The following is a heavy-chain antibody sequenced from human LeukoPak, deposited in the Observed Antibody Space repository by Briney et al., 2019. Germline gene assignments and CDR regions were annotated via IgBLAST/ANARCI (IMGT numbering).Heavy chain of an antibody. V-gene: IGHV1-18*01. D-gene: IGHD6-6*01. J-gene: IGHJ4*02. CDR3: ARDQSKYSSSNFDY. Sequence: ASVKVSCKASGYTFTSYGISWVRQAPGQGPEWMGWISAYNGNTNYAQKLQGRVTMTTDTSTSTAYMELRSLRSDDTAVYYCARDQSKYSSSNFDYWGQGTLVTVSS. CDR1: GYTFTSYG. CDR2: ISAYNGNT.